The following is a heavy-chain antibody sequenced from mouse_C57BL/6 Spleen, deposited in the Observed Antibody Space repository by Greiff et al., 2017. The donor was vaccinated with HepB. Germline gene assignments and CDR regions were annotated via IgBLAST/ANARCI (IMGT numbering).Heavy chain of an antibody. D-gene: IGHD1-1*01. J-gene: IGHJ4*01. CDR1: GYAFSSSW. Sequence: VQLQQSGPELVKPGASVKISCKASGYAFSSSWMNWVKQRPGKGLEWIGRIYPGDGDTNYNGKFKGKATLTADKSSSTAYMQLSSLTSEDSAVYFCANYYSSSYGYAMDYWGQGTSVTVSS. CDR3: ANYYSSSYGYAMDY. V-gene: IGHV1-82*01. CDR2: IYPGDGDT.